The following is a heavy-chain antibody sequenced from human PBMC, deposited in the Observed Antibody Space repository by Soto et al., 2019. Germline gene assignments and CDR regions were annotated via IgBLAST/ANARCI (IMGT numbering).Heavy chain of an antibody. V-gene: IGHV4-31*03. CDR2: IYYSGNT. CDR3: ARGGYNWNYFNY. CDR1: GGSIRSGGYY. D-gene: IGHD1-20*01. Sequence: NPSETLSLTCTVSGGSIRSGGYYWSWVRQNPRRGLEWIGNIYYSGNTYYNPSLKSRLTISVDTSKNQFSLNLSSVTAADTAVYYCARGGYNWNYFNYWGQGTLVTVSS. J-gene: IGHJ4*02.